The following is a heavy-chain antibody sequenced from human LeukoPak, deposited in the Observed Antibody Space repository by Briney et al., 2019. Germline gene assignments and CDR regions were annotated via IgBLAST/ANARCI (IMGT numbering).Heavy chain of an antibody. CDR3: ARLGMTVVTPRAFDI. CDR1: GGSFSGYY. Sequence: SETLSLTCAVYGGSFSGYYWSWIRQPPGKGLEWIGEINHSGSTNYNPSLKSRATISVDTSNNQFSLKLSSVTAADTAVYYCARLGMTVVTPRAFDIWGQGTMVTVSS. D-gene: IGHD4-23*01. J-gene: IGHJ3*02. V-gene: IGHV4-34*01. CDR2: INHSGST.